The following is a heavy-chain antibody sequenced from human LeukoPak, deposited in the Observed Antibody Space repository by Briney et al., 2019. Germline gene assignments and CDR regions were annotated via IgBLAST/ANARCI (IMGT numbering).Heavy chain of an antibody. Sequence: PSETLSLTCSVSCDSISTYHWNWIRKPPGKGLEWIGYMQSTGISKYNPSLKSRVNIFVDTSKNQFVLNLRSVTAADTAVYYCARDKRHSYGRYFDPWGQGMLVTVSS. CDR1: CDSISTYH. CDR3: ARDKRHSYGRYFDP. D-gene: IGHD5-18*01. V-gene: IGHV4-59*01. J-gene: IGHJ4*02. CDR2: MQSTGIS.